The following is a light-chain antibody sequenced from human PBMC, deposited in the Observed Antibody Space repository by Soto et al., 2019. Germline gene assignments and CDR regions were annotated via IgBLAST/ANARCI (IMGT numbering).Light chain of an antibody. J-gene: IGKJ4*01. V-gene: IGKV3-15*01. CDR1: QSVSSN. CDR2: STS. CDR3: QPYNNWPLT. Sequence: EIVMTQSPATLSVSPGERATLSCRASQSVSSNLAWYQQKPGQAPRLLMYSTSTRATGIPARFSGSGSGTDFTLTISSLQSEDFAVYYCQPYNNWPLTFGQGTKVDIK.